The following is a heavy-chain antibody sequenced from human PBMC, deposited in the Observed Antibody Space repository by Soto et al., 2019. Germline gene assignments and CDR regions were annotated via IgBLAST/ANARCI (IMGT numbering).Heavy chain of an antibody. D-gene: IGHD3-16*01. CDR2: ITGTSAFT. Sequence: VQLVQSGGGPVKPGGSLRLSCAASGFIFSDFQINWVRQAPGRGLEWLSSITGTSAFTHYADSIEGRFTISRDNPNNLLFLQMDNLRPEDTDVYYCARDNLAFQGAFDLWGQGTLVTVSS. J-gene: IGHJ4*02. CDR1: GFIFSDFQ. V-gene: IGHV3-21*01. CDR3: ARDNLAFQGAFDL.